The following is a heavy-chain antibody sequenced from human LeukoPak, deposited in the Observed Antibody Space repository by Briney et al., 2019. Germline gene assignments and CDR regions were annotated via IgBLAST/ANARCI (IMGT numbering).Heavy chain of an antibody. V-gene: IGHV4-30-2*01. J-gene: IGHJ4*02. CDR1: GGSISSGGYS. CDR2: IYHSGST. CDR3: ARGSGRGGDCYYGY. Sequence: KSSETLSLTCAVSGGSISSGGYSWSWIRQPPGKGLEWIGYIYHSGSTYYNPSLKSRVTISVDRSKNQFSLKLSSVTAADTAVYYCARGSGRGGDCYYGYWGQGTLVTASS. D-gene: IGHD2-21*02.